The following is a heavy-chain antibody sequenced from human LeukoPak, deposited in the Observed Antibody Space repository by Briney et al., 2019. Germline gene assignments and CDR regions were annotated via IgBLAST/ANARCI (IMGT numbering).Heavy chain of an antibody. CDR2: IPDDGSET. CDR3: ARGRAAIPD. D-gene: IGHD2-15*01. CDR1: GFNFSIHW. V-gene: IGHV3-7*01. Sequence: PGGSLRLSCAASGFNFSIHWMTWVRQAPGKGLEWVANIPDDGSETNYVDSVKGRFIISRDNAKNLLSLQMSSLREEDTALYYCARGRAAIPDWGQGTLVTVSS. J-gene: IGHJ1*01.